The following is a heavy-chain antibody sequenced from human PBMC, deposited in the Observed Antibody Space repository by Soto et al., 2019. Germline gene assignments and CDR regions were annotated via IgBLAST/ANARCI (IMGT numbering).Heavy chain of an antibody. CDR3: ARDDCTNGVCYIGY. J-gene: IGHJ4*02. D-gene: IGHD2-8*01. Sequence: ASVKVSCKASGYSFISYGINWVRQAPGQGLEWMGWINAYNGYTNYAQKLQGRVTLAADTSTSTAYMELRSLRSDDTAVYFCARDDCTNGVCYIGYWGQGTLVTVSS. CDR1: GYSFISYG. V-gene: IGHV1-18*04. CDR2: INAYNGYT.